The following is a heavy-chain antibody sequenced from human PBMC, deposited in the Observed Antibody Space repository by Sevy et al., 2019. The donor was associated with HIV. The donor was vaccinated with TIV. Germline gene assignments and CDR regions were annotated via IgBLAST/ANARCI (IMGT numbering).Heavy chain of an antibody. D-gene: IGHD6-13*01. CDR1: GFTFSGYD. CDR3: ARDRIAAADHYFDY. CDR2: ISSRSSYT. V-gene: IGHV3-11*06. J-gene: IGHJ4*02. Sequence: GGSLRLSCAASGFTFSGYDMSWIRQAPGKGLEWVSYISSRSSYTNYADSVRGRFTISRDNAKNSLYLQMNSLRAEDTAVYYCARDRIAAADHYFDYWGQGSLVTVSS.